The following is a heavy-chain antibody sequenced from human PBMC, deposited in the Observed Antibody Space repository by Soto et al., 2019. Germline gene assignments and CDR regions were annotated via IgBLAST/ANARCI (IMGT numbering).Heavy chain of an antibody. CDR2: ISSSSSTI. J-gene: IGHJ6*02. V-gene: IGHV3-48*01. CDR1: GFTFSTYS. Sequence: PGGSLRLSCAASGFTFSTYSMNWVRQAPGKGLEWVSYISSSSSTIFYTDSVKGRFTVSRDNAKNSLYLQMNSLRAEDTAVYYCARELDGIDVWGQGTTVNVSS. CDR3: ARELDGIDV.